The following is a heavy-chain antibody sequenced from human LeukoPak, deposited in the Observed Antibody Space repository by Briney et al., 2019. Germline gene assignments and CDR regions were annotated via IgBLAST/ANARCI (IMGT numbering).Heavy chain of an antibody. CDR1: GFTFSSNG. CDR3: AKEIARIAVAQRGY. J-gene: IGHJ4*02. CDR2: IRYDGSEK. V-gene: IGHV3-30*02. D-gene: IGHD6-19*01. Sequence: GGSLRLSCESSGFTFSSNGMHWVRQAPGKGLEWVAFIRYDGSEKYYADSVKGRFTISRDNSKNTLYLQMNSLRVEDTAVYYCAKEIARIAVAQRGYWGQGTLVTVSS.